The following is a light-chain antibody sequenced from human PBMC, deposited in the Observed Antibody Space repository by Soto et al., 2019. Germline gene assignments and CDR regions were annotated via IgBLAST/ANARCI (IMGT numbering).Light chain of an antibody. Sequence: DIQMTQSPSSVSASVGDRVTSTCRASQGISTNLAWYQQKPGKAPKLLIYAASSLQSGVPPRFSGSGSGTDFTLTISSLQPEDFATYYCQQSYSSWTFGQGTKV. CDR1: QGISTN. CDR3: QQSYSSWT. V-gene: IGKV1-12*01. J-gene: IGKJ1*01. CDR2: AAS.